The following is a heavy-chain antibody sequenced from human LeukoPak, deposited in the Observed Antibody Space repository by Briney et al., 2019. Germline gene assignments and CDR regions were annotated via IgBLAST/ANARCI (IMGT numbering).Heavy chain of an antibody. V-gene: IGHV1-18*01. CDR3: ARDRGGWFGELLSHYYYYYMDV. CDR2: ISAYNGNT. CDR1: GYTFTSYG. D-gene: IGHD3-10*01. J-gene: IGHJ6*03. Sequence: ASVKVSCKASGYTFTSYGISWVRRAPGQGLEWMGWISAYNGNTNYAQKLQGRVTMTTDTSTSTAYMELRSLRSDDTAVYYCARDRGGWFGELLSHYYYYYMDVWGKGTTVTISS.